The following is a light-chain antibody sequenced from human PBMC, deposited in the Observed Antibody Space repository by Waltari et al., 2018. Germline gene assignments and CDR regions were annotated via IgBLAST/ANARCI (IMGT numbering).Light chain of an antibody. CDR3: ATWDASLSCWV. Sequence: QSVVTQPPSASGTPGQRVTISCSGSSSNIGSNYVYWYQQLPGTAPKLLIYRNNPLPSGVPDRFSGSRSGDSASLAITGLRSEDEADYYCATWDASLSCWVFGGGTKLTVL. CDR1: SSNIGSNY. J-gene: IGLJ3*02. CDR2: RNN. V-gene: IGLV1-47*01.